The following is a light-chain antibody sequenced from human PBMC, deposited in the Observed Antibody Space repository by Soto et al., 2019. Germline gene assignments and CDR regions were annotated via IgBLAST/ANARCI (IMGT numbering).Light chain of an antibody. J-gene: IGKJ5*01. CDR1: QSPLHSDGKTY. CDR3: MQALQSIT. V-gene: IGKV2-28*01. CDR2: LGS. Sequence: DIVMTQTPLSLSVTPGQPASISCKSSQSPLHSDGKTYFDWYLQKPGQSPQLLIYLGSNRASGVPDRFSGSGSGTGFTLKISRVEAEDVGVYYCMQALQSITFGQGTRLEIK.